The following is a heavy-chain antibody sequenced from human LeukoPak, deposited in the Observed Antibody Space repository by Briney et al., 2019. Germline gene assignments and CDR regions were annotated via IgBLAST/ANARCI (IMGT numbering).Heavy chain of an antibody. Sequence: GGSLRLSCAASGFTFSSSAMSWVRQAPGKGLEWVSTISGSGDRTYYADSVKGRFTISRDNSKNTLYLQMNSLRAEDTAVYYCAKGGWDLLGHFDYWGQGTLVTVSS. CDR3: AKGGWDLLGHFDY. D-gene: IGHD1-26*01. J-gene: IGHJ4*02. CDR1: GFTFSSSA. V-gene: IGHV3-23*01. CDR2: ISGSGDRT.